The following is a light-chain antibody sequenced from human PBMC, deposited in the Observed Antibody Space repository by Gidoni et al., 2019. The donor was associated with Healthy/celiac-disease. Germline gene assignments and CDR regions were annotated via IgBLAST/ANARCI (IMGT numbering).Light chain of an antibody. J-gene: IGLJ2*01. V-gene: IGLV3-1*01. CDR2: QDS. CDR1: KLGDKY. CDR3: QAWDSSNVV. Sequence: SYELTQPPSVSVSPGQTASITCSGDKLGDKYACWYQQKPGRSPVLVIYQDSKRPSGIPERFSGSNSGNTATLTISGTQAMDEADYYCQAWDSSNVVFGGGTNLTVL.